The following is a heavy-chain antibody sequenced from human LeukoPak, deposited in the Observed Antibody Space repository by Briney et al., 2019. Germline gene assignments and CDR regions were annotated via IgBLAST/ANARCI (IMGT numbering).Heavy chain of an antibody. CDR1: GFTFSSYA. Sequence: GGSLRLSCAASGFTFSSYAMSWVRQAPGKGLEWVSAISGSGGSTYYADSVKGRFTISRDNSKNTLYPQMNSLRAEDTAVYYCARDYDILTGYLNPALDYWGQGTLVTVSS. CDR2: ISGSGGST. D-gene: IGHD3-9*01. J-gene: IGHJ4*02. V-gene: IGHV3-23*01. CDR3: ARDYDILTGYLNPALDY.